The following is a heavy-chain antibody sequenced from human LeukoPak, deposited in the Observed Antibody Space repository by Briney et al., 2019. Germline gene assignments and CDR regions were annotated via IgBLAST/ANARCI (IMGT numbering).Heavy chain of an antibody. CDR1: GFTFSSYE. J-gene: IGHJ4*02. D-gene: IGHD6-19*01. V-gene: IGHV3-48*03. Sequence: GGSLRLSCAASGFTFSSYEMKWVRQAPGKGLEWVSYISSSGTTIYYADSVNGRFTISRDNAKNALYLQMNSLRAEDTAVYYCAREAAGYSSGWPAYWGQGTLVTVSS. CDR2: ISSSGTTI. CDR3: AREAAGYSSGWPAY.